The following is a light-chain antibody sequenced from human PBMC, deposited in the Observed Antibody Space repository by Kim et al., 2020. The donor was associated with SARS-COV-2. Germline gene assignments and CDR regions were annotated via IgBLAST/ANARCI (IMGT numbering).Light chain of an antibody. CDR1: QSISTY. CDR3: QQSHSVPYT. J-gene: IGKJ2*01. Sequence: SVSVGDRVTITCRASQSISTYLDWYQQKPGKAPKLLIFGASSLQTGVPSRFSGSGSETDFTLTISSLQPEDFATYYCQQSHSVPYTFGRGTKLEI. V-gene: IGKV1-39*01. CDR2: GAS.